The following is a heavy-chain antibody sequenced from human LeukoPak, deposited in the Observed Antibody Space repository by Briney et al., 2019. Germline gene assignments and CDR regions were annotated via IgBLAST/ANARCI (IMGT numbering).Heavy chain of an antibody. CDR3: ARGRETDSGGYVYYLDY. Sequence: GGSLRLSCAVSGFSVSGNYMSWVRLAPGRGLEWVSVTYSGGTTFYAGSVEGRFTISRDNSKRTLYLQMNSLTADDTAVYYCARGRETDSGGYVYYLDYWGQGTLVTVSS. CDR2: TYSGGTT. D-gene: IGHD4-17*01. CDR1: GFSVSGNY. V-gene: IGHV3-53*01. J-gene: IGHJ4*02.